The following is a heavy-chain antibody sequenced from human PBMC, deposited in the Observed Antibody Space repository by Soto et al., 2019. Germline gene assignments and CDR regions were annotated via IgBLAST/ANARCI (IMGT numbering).Heavy chain of an antibody. J-gene: IGHJ6*02. Sequence: LSLTCTVSGGSISSYYWSWIRQPPGKGLEWIGYIYYSGSTNYNPSLKSRVTISVDASKNQFSLKLSSVTAADTAVYYCARGYCSSTSCRPPVYYYYGMDVWGQGTRSPSP. V-gene: IGHV4-59*01. CDR3: ARGYCSSTSCRPPVYYYYGMDV. CDR1: GGSISSYY. CDR2: IYYSGST. D-gene: IGHD2-2*01.